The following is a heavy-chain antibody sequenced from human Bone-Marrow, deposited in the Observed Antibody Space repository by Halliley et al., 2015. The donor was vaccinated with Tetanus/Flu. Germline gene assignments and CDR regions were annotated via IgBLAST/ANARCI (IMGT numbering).Heavy chain of an antibody. CDR3: ARALTYDSSGIARKFYDY. J-gene: IGHJ4*02. V-gene: IGHV4-59*01. CDR2: IYYGGAP. D-gene: IGHD3-22*01. Sequence: IYYGGAPNTTPSLKSRVPISVDTPKTQFPLKRSSVTAADTAVYYCARALTYDSSGIARKFYDYWGQGTLVTVSS.